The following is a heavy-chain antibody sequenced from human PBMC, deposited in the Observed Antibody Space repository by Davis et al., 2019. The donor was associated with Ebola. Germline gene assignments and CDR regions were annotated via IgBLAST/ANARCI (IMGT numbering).Heavy chain of an antibody. V-gene: IGHV3-30*02. CDR2: IRSEATSQ. J-gene: IGHJ4*02. Sequence: GESLKISCAASGFTFSNHWMSWVRQAPGKGLEWVAFIRSEATSQDYGKSVQGRFFISRDDSKNTLYLQMNSLRVDDTAVYSCARDGPNYDVDYWGQGTLVTVSA. CDR1: GFTFSNHW. CDR3: ARDGPNYDVDY. D-gene: IGHD3-22*01.